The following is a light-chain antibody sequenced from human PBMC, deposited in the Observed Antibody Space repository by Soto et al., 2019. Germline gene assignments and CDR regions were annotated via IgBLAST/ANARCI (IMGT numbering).Light chain of an antibody. V-gene: IGLV6-57*04. CDR1: TGNIASNY. J-gene: IGLJ2*01. CDR2: EDS. Sequence: NFMLSQPHSVSGSPGKTVTISCTRSTGNIASNYVQWYQQRPGSAPTSVIYEDSQRPSGVPDRFSGSIDSSSNSASLTISGLETEDEADYCCQSYDGTSVVFGGGTKLTVL. CDR3: QSYDGTSVV.